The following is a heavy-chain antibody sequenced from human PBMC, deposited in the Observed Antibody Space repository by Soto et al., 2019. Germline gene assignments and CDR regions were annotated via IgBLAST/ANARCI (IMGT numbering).Heavy chain of an antibody. Sequence: SQTLSLTCAISGDSVSSNSAAWNWIRQSPSRGLEWLGRTYYRSKWYNDYAVSVKSRITINPDTSKKQFSLQMNSVTPEATAVYYCARDGGVVPATLYYCGMDVWGQGTTVTVSS. V-gene: IGHV6-1*01. CDR3: ARDGGVVPATLYYCGMDV. J-gene: IGHJ6*02. D-gene: IGHD2-15*01. CDR1: GDSVSSNSAA. CDR2: TYYRSKWYN.